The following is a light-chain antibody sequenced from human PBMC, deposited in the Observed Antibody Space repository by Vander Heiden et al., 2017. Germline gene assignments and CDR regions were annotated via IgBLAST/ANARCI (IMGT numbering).Light chain of an antibody. CDR2: EVN. J-gene: IGLJ1*01. CDR3: SSYTSSSTLV. Sequence: HSALTQPASVSGFPGQSITISCTGTRSDVGDHNHVSWYQQHPGKVPKFLIYEVNNRPSGVSNRFSGSKSGNTASLTISGLQAEDEADYYCSSYTSSSTLVFGTGTKVTVL. V-gene: IGLV2-14*01. CDR1: RSDVGDHNH.